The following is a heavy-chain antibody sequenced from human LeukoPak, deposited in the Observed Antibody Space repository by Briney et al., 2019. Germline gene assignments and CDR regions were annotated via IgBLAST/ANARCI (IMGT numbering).Heavy chain of an antibody. CDR3: ATDAFGVSGSHLYYYGMDV. Sequence: GASVKVSCKVSGYTLTELSMHWVRQAPGKGLEWMGGFDPEDGETIYAQKFQGRVTMTEDTSTDTAYMELSSLRSEDTAVYYCATDAFGVSGSHLYYYGMDVWGQGTTVTVSS. D-gene: IGHD1-26*01. J-gene: IGHJ6*02. CDR2: FDPEDGET. CDR1: GYTLTELS. V-gene: IGHV1-24*01.